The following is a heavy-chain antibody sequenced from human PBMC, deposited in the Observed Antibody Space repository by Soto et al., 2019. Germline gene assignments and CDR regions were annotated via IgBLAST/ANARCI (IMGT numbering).Heavy chain of an antibody. CDR3: ASCLNSAGSCLRFLR. CDR2: VFDSGST. J-gene: IGHJ1*01. V-gene: IGHV4-59*12. D-gene: IGHD2-15*01. CDR1: GGSMSGYH. Sequence: QVQLQESGPGLVKPSETLSLTRTVSGGSMSGYHWTWIRQSPGKELEFIGSVFDSGSTKSNPSLRSRVDISIDASKSQFSLTLSSVTAADTAVYYCASCLNSAGSCLRFLRWGQGTLVTVSS.